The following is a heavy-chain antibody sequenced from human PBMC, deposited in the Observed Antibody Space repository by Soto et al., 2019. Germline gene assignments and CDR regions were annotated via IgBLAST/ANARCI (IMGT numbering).Heavy chain of an antibody. CDR2: ISGSGDTI. J-gene: IGHJ4*02. V-gene: IGHV3-48*03. Sequence: GGSLRLSCEASGFTFGSFQMNWVRQAAGRGLEWISHISGSGDTIYYADSVKGRFTISIDNAKDSLALHMNSLRAEDTGVYYCVGEDSIILPAVSDFWGQGTLVTVSS. D-gene: IGHD2-2*01. CDR3: VGEDSIILPAVSDF. CDR1: GFTFGSFQ.